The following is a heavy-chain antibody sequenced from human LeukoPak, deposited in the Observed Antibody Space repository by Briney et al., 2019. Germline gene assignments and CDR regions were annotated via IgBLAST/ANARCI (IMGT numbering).Heavy chain of an antibody. J-gene: IGHJ4*02. Sequence: GGSLRLSCAASGFTVSSNYMSWVRQAPGKGLEWVSVIYSGGSTYYADSVKGRFTISRDNAGNSLYLQMNSLRAEDTAVYYCTTSLPHVVDVTTSDGGNWGQGTLVTVSS. CDR2: IYSGGST. CDR1: GFTVSSNY. D-gene: IGHD2-21*02. V-gene: IGHV3-53*01. CDR3: TTSLPHVVDVTTSDGGN.